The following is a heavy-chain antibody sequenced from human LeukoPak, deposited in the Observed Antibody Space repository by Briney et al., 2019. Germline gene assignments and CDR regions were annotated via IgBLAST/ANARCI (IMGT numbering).Heavy chain of an antibody. V-gene: IGHV4-61*01. CDR1: GGSVSGGNYY. D-gene: IGHD1-1*01. J-gene: IGHJ4*02. CDR3: ARTGSTGGY. CDR2: IHYSGST. Sequence: SETLSLTCTVSGGSVSGGNYYCSWIRQSPGKGLEWIGYIHYSGSTVYNPSLKSRVTMSIDTSKNQFSLNLSSVTAADTAVYYSARTGSTGGYWGQGTLVTVSS.